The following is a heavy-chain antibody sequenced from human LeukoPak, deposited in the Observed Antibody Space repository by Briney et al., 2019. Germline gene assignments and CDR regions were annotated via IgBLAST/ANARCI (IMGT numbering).Heavy chain of an antibody. Sequence: GASVKVSCKASGYTFTDYYMHWVRQAPGRGLEWMGIINPSGGSTSYAQKFQGRVTMTRDTSTSTVYMELSSLRSEDTAVYYCARDLWSYGDVAETDYWGQGTLVTVSS. CDR1: GYTFTDYY. D-gene: IGHD4-17*01. CDR2: INPSGGST. V-gene: IGHV1-46*01. J-gene: IGHJ4*02. CDR3: ARDLWSYGDVAETDY.